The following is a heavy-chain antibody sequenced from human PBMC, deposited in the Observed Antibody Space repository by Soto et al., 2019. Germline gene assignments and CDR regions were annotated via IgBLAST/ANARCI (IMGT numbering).Heavy chain of an antibody. CDR2: INSDGSST. CDR3: VRTSLVVAAATREDY. CDR1: GFTFSSYW. J-gene: IGHJ4*02. V-gene: IGHV3-74*01. D-gene: IGHD2-15*01. Sequence: EVQLVESGGGLVQPGGSLRLSCAASGFTFSSYWMHWVRQAPGKGLVWVSRINSDGSSTSYADSVKGRFTISRDNAKNMLNMQMNSKRAEDTAVYYCVRTSLVVAAATREDYWGQGTLVTVSS.